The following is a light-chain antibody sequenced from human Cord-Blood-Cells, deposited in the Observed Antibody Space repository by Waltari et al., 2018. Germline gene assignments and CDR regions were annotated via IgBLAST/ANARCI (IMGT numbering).Light chain of an antibody. CDR1: QSISSY. Sequence: MTQSPSSLSASVGDSVTITCRASQSISSYLNWYQQKPGKAPKLLIYAASSLQSGVPSRFSGSGSGTDFTLTISSLQPEDFATYYCQQSYSTPYTFGQGTKLEIK. J-gene: IGKJ2*01. V-gene: IGKV1-39*01. CDR3: QQSYSTPYT. CDR2: AAS.